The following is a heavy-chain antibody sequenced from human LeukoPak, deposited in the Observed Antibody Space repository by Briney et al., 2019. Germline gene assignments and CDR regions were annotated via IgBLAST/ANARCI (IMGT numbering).Heavy chain of an antibody. J-gene: IGHJ4*02. Sequence: GASVKVSCKASGYTFTSYGISWVRQAPGQGLEWMGWISAYNGNTNYAQKLQGRVTMTTDTSTSTAYMELRSLRSDDTAVYYCAIDTSWAASGTGVDYWGQRTMVPVSS. V-gene: IGHV1-18*01. CDR1: GYTFTSYG. CDR2: ISAYNGNT. CDR3: AIDTSWAASGTGVDY. D-gene: IGHD6-13*01.